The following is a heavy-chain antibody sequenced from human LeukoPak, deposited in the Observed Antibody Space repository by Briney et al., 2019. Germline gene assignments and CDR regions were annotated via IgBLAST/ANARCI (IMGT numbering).Heavy chain of an antibody. CDR1: GDSVSNYY. V-gene: IGHV4-59*02. J-gene: IGHJ3*02. CDR2: IYNRGIT. CDR3: ARSNRREYAFDI. Sequence: PSETLSLTCTVSGDSVSNYYWSWIRQPPGKGLERIGHIYNRGITNYNPSLKSRVTMSVDTSKNQFSLRLNYVTAADTAVYYCARSNRREYAFDIWGQGTLVTVSS.